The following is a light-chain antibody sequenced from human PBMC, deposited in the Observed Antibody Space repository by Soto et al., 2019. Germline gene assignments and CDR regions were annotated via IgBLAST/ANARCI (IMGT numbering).Light chain of an antibody. CDR3: QQDGSSPWT. CDR2: DAS. V-gene: IGKV3D-20*01. CDR1: QSVSSSY. Sequence: DIVLTQSPATLSSSPGQRATLSCGARQSVSSSYLAWYQQKPGLAPRLLICDASSRATGIPDRFSGSGSGTDFTLTISRLEPEDFAVYYCQQDGSSPWTFGQGTRVEIK. J-gene: IGKJ1*01.